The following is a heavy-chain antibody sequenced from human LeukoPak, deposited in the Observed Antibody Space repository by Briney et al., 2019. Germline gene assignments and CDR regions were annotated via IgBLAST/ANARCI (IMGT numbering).Heavy chain of an antibody. CDR2: IYYSGNT. D-gene: IGHD5-24*01. V-gene: IGHV4-39*01. CDR1: GGSISNSNYY. Sequence: SETLSLTCTVSGGSISNSNYYWGWVRQPPGKGLEWIGTIYYSGNTYYTPSLKSRVTIPVDTSKNQFSLRLSSVTAADTAVYFCMRHEEEDGYNAKPFDFWGQGTLVTVSS. CDR3: MRHEEEDGYNAKPFDF. J-gene: IGHJ4*02.